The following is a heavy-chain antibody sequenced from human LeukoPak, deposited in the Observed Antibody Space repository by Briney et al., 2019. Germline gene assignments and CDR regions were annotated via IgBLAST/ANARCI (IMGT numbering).Heavy chain of an antibody. D-gene: IGHD3-22*01. Sequence: ASVKVSCKASGYTFTSYGISWVRQAPGQGLEWMGWISAYNGNTNYAQKLQGRVTMTTDTSTSTAYMELRSLRSDDTAIYYCAKSQTYYNSELDFWGQGTLVTVSS. J-gene: IGHJ4*02. V-gene: IGHV1-18*01. CDR1: GYTFTSYG. CDR2: ISAYNGNT. CDR3: AKSQTYYNSELDF.